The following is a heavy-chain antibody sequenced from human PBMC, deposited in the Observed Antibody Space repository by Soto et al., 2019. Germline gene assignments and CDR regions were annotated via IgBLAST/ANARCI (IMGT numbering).Heavy chain of an antibody. V-gene: IGHV1-3*01. CDR3: ARDGDDCSTTKCYLIDY. CDR2: INAGNGKT. Sequence: ASVKVSCKASGYTFTTYAMHWVRQAPGQRLEWMGWINAGNGKTKYSQKFQGRVTITRDTSATTAYMELSSLRSEDTAVYYCARDGDDCSTTKCYLIDYWGQGTLVPVYS. J-gene: IGHJ4*02. D-gene: IGHD2-2*01. CDR1: GYTFTTYA.